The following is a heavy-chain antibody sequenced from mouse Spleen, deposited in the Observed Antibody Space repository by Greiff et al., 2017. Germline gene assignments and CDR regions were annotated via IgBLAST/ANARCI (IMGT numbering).Heavy chain of an antibody. Sequence: EVKLVESEGGLVQPGSSMKLSCTASGFTFSDYYMAWVRQVPEKGLEWVANINYDGSSTYYLDSLKSRFIISRDNAKNILYLQMSSLKSEDTATYYCARVDWDRYFDYWGQGTTLTVSS. V-gene: IGHV5-16*01. D-gene: IGHD4-1*01. J-gene: IGHJ2*01. CDR3: ARVDWDRYFDY. CDR1: GFTFSDYY. CDR2: INYDGSST.